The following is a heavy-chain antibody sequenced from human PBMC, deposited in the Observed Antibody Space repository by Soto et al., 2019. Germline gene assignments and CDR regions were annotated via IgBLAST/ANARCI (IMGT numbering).Heavy chain of an antibody. Sequence: AGGSLRLSCAASGFTFSSNWMHWVRRVPGRGLVWVSRINADGSETNYEDSVEGRFTISRDNPKNTLYLQMNSLRAEDTAVYYCARDGEGFWGQGTLVTVSS. CDR2: INADGSET. CDR3: ARDGEGF. V-gene: IGHV3-74*01. J-gene: IGHJ4*02. D-gene: IGHD2-21*01. CDR1: GFTFSSNW.